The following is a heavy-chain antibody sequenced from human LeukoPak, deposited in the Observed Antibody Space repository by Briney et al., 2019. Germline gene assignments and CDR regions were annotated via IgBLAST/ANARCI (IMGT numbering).Heavy chain of an antibody. D-gene: IGHD3-9*01. J-gene: IGHJ5*02. CDR3: AKDFYDILTGYYFDWFDP. CDR1: GFTFSSYA. V-gene: IGHV3-23*01. CDR2: ISGRGGST. Sequence: GGSLRLSCAASGFTFSSYAMSWVRQAPGKGLEWVSAISGRGGSTYYADSVKGRFTISRDNSKNTLYLQMNSLRAEDTAVYYCAKDFYDILTGYYFDWFDPWGQGTLVTVSS.